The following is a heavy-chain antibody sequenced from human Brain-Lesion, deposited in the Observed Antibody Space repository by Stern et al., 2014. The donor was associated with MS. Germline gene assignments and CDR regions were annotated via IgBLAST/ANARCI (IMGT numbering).Heavy chain of an antibody. Sequence: VQLVESGGGVVQPGRPLRLSCVASGFTFGSCAMHWVRQAPGKGLEWVAGVSYDGSTKYYADSVKGRFTISRDNSQNTLYMQMSSLRPEDTAVNYCAKDRQYLTYFFDHWGQGSLVTVSS. CDR2: VSYDGSTK. D-gene: IGHD2/OR15-2a*01. V-gene: IGHV3-30*18. CDR3: AKDRQYLTYFFDH. CDR1: GFTFGSCA. J-gene: IGHJ5*02.